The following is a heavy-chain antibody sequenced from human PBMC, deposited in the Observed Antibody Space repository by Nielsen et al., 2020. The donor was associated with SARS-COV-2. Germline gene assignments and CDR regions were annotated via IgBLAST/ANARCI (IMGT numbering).Heavy chain of an antibody. CDR2: ISSTGNT. J-gene: IGHJ4*02. V-gene: IGHV4-30-4*01. CDR3: ARGGSYFDY. CDR1: GGSISSGDYY. D-gene: IGHD3-16*01. Sequence: SETLSLTCTVSGGSISSGDYYWTWLRQPPGKGLEYIGYISSTGNTYSDPSLKSRVTISRDTSKNQFSLKLTSVTAADAAVYYCARGGSYFDYWGQGTLVTVSS.